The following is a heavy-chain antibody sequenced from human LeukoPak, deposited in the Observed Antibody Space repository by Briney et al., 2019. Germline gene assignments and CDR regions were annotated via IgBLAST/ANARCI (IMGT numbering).Heavy chain of an antibody. V-gene: IGHV4-4*07. CDR3: ATYCSAASCYQRGDY. Sequence: SETLSLTCTVSGGSISSYYWSWIRQPAGKGLEWIGRIYTTGSTNYNPSLKSRVTISLDTSKNQFSLKLSSVTAADTAVYYCATYCSAASCYQRGDYWGQGTLVTVSS. J-gene: IGHJ4*02. CDR1: GGSISSYY. D-gene: IGHD2-15*01. CDR2: IYTTGST.